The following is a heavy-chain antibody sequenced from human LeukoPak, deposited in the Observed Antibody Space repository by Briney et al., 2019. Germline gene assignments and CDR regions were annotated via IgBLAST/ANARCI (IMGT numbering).Heavy chain of an antibody. Sequence: GGSLRLSCAASGFTFSSYGMHWVRQAPGKGLEWVAFIRYDGSNKYYADSVKGRFTIPRDNSKNTLYLQMNSLRAEDTAVYYCARAPKYTSGWHSRGQGSLVIVSS. CDR2: IRYDGSNK. D-gene: IGHD6-19*01. CDR3: ARAPKYTSGWHS. J-gene: IGHJ5*01. CDR1: GFTFSSYG. V-gene: IGHV3-30*02.